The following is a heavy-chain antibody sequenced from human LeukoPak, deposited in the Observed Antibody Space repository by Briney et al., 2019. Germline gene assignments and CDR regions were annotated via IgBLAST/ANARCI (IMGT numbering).Heavy chain of an antibody. J-gene: IGHJ4*02. CDR2: IYYSGST. V-gene: IGHV4-59*01. CDR1: GGSISSYY. Sequence: PSETLSLTCTVSGGSISSYYWSWIRQPPGKGLEWIGYIYYSGSTNYNPSLKSRVTISVDTSKNQFSLKLSSVTAADTAVYYCARDPRGVLDYWGQGTLVTVSS. CDR3: ARDPRGVLDY. D-gene: IGHD3-10*01.